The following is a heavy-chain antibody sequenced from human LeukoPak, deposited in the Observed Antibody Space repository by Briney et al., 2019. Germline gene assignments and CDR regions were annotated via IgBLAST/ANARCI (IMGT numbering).Heavy chain of an antibody. CDR2: ISSIISYI. V-gene: IGHV3-21*01. D-gene: IGHD6-13*01. CDR1: GFTFSSSS. CDR3: ARNRGIAAAFDY. Sequence: GGSLRLSCAPSGFTFSSSSMKWVRQAPGKGLEWGSSISSIISYIYYAHSVKGRFTISRDNAKNSLYLQMNSLRAEDTAVYYCARNRGIAAAFDYWGQGTLVTASS. J-gene: IGHJ4*02.